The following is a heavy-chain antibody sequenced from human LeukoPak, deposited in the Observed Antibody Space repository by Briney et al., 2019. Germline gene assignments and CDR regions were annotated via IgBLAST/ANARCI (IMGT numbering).Heavy chain of an antibody. Sequence: GGSLRLSCAASGFTFDDYAMHWVRQAPGKGLEWVSGISWNSGSIGYADSVKGRFTISRDNAKNSLYLQMNSLRAEDTALYYCAKDYYYDSSGPFDYWGQGTLVTVSS. J-gene: IGHJ4*02. CDR1: GFTFDDYA. CDR3: AKDYYYDSSGPFDY. V-gene: IGHV3-9*01. CDR2: ISWNSGSI. D-gene: IGHD3-22*01.